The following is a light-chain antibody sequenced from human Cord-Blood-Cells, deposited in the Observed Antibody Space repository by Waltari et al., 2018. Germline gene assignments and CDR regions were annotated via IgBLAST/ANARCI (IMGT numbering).Light chain of an antibody. CDR1: SGHSSYA. V-gene: IGLV4-69*01. CDR3: QTWGTGIQV. CDR2: LNSDGSH. J-gene: IGLJ3*02. Sequence: LTQSPSASASLGASVKLTCTLSSGHSSYAIAWHQQQPEKGPRYLMKLNSDGSHSKGDGIPDRFSGSSSGAERYLTISSLQSEDEADYYCQTWGTGIQVFGGGTKLTVL.